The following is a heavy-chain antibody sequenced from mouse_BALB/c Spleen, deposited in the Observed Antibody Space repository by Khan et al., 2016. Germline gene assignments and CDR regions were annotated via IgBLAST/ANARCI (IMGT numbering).Heavy chain of an antibody. CDR2: IRYSGST. CDR1: GYSITSDYA. D-gene: IGHD4-1*02. Sequence: EVQLQESGPGLVKPSQSLSLTCTVTGYSITSDYAWNWIRQFPGNKLEWMGYIRYSGSTSYNPSLKSRISITRDTSKNQFFLQLNSVTTEGSATCYCSSRNWHVDYGGQGTTLTVAS. V-gene: IGHV3-2*02. J-gene: IGHJ2*01. CDR3: SSRNWHVDY.